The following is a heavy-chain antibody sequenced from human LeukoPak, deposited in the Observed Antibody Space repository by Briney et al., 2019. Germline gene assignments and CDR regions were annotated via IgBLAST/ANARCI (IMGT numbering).Heavy chain of an antibody. V-gene: IGHV4-4*07. CDR1: GGSISNYY. J-gene: IGHJ4*02. CDR3: ARQGSGRSFDY. D-gene: IGHD3-10*01. CDR2: IYSSGGT. Sequence: SETLSLTCTVSGGSISNYYWSWIRQPPGKGLEWIGRIYSSGGTNYNPSLKSRVTMSVDTSKNQFSLNLSSVTAADTAAYFCARQGSGRSFDYWGQGSLVTVSS.